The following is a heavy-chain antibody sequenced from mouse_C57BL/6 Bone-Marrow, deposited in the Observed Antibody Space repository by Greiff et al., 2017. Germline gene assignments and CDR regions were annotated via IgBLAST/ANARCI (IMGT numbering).Heavy chain of an antibody. D-gene: IGHD2-1*01. J-gene: IGHJ4*01. CDR3: AFYYGNYRAMDY. V-gene: IGHV1-64*01. CDR1: GYTFTSYW. Sequence: QVQLQQPGAELVKPGASVKLSCKASGYTFTSYWMHWVKQRPGQGLEWIGMIHPNSGSTNYNEKFKSKATLTVDKSSSTDYMQLSSLTSENSAVYYCAFYYGNYRAMDYWGQGTSVTVSS. CDR2: IHPNSGST.